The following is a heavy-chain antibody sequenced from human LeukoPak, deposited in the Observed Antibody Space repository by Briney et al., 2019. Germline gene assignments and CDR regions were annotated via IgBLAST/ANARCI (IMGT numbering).Heavy chain of an antibody. CDR3: ARYSYGFGWFDP. J-gene: IGHJ5*02. Sequence: ASVKVSCKASGYTFTSYYMHWVRQAPGQGLEWMGIINPSGGSTSYAQKFQGRVTMIRDMSTSTVYMELSSLRSEDTAVYYCARYSYGFGWFDPWGQGTLVTVSS. CDR1: GYTFTSYY. CDR2: INPSGGST. D-gene: IGHD5-18*01. V-gene: IGHV1-46*01.